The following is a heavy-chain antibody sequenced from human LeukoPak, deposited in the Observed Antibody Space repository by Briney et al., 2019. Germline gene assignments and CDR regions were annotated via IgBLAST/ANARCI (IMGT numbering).Heavy chain of an antibody. CDR2: ISAYNGNT. V-gene: IGHV1-18*01. J-gene: IGHJ5*02. Sequence: ASVKVSCKASGYTFTSYGISWVRQAPGQGLEWMGWISAYNGNTNYAQKLQGRVTMTTDTSTSTAYMELRSLRSDDTAVYYCARVSRDPSTPGLGSWGQGTLVTVSP. D-gene: IGHD5-12*01. CDR1: GYTFTSYG. CDR3: ARVSRDPSTPGLGS.